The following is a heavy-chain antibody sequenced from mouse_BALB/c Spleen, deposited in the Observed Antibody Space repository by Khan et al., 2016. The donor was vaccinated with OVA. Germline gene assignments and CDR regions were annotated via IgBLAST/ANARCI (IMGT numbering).Heavy chain of an antibody. CDR3: SAAKLSLGFAS. D-gene: IGHD1-3*01. CDR1: GFNIKDYY. J-gene: IGHJ3*01. V-gene: IGHV14-4*02. Sequence: EVQLQESGAELVRSGASVKLSCTASGFNIKDYYIHWMKQRPKQGLEWIGWIDPENGDTECAPKFQGKATMTADISSNTAYLLLSSLTSEDTAVYYCSAAKLSLGFASWGQGTLVTVSA. CDR2: IDPENGDT.